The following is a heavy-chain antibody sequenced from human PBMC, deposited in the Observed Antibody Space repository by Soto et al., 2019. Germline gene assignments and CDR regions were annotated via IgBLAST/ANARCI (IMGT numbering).Heavy chain of an antibody. D-gene: IGHD7-27*01. CDR1: GFTFSSYA. J-gene: IGHJ5*02. Sequence: QVQLVESGGGVVQPGRSLRLSCAASGFTFSSYAMHWVRQAPGKGLEWVAVISYDGSNKYYADSVKGRFTISRDNSQNQXYLQMNSLRDEDTAVYYCARAPWGADPPPQSWFDPWGQGTLVTVSS. CDR2: ISYDGSNK. CDR3: ARAPWGADPPPQSWFDP. V-gene: IGHV3-30-3*01.